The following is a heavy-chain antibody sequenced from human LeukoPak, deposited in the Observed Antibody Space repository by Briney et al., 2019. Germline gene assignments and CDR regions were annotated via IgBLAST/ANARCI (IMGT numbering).Heavy chain of an antibody. Sequence: ASVKVSCKASGYTFTSYGISWVRQAPGQGLEWMGWISAYNGNTNYAQKLQGRVTMTTDTSTSTAYMELRSLRSDNTAVYYCAREEYYDFWSGYQGRWFDPWGQGTLVTVSS. CDR2: ISAYNGNT. CDR3: AREEYYDFWSGYQGRWFDP. V-gene: IGHV1-18*01. CDR1: GYTFTSYG. J-gene: IGHJ5*02. D-gene: IGHD3-3*01.